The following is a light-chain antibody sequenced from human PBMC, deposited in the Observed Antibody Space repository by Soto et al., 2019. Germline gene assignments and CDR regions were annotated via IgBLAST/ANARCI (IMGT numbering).Light chain of an antibody. Sequence: QSALTQPASVSGSPGQSITISCTGTSSDVGGYNYVSWYQQHPGKAPKLMIYDVSNRPSGVSKRLSGAQSGNTASLTIYGRQAEDEADSYCSSYTSSILFGGGTKLTVL. CDR1: SSDVGGYNY. V-gene: IGLV2-14*01. J-gene: IGLJ2*01. CDR2: DVS. CDR3: SSYTSSIL.